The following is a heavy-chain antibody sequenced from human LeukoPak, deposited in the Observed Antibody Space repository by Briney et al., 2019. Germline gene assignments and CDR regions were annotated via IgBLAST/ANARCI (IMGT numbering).Heavy chain of an antibody. Sequence: GGSLRLSCAAPGITFSSYWMHWVRQVPGKGLVWVSRINSDGSSTSYADSVTGRFTISRDNAKNTLYLQMNSLRAEDTAVYYCARTLNYAFDIWGQGTMVTVSS. CDR3: ARTLNYAFDI. V-gene: IGHV3-74*01. CDR2: INSDGSST. D-gene: IGHD1-7*01. CDR1: GITFSSYW. J-gene: IGHJ3*02.